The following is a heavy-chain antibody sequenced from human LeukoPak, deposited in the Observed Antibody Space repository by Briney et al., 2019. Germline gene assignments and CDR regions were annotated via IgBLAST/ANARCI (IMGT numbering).Heavy chain of an antibody. D-gene: IGHD2-2*01. Sequence: SETLSLTCAVYGGSFSGYYWSWIRQPPGKGLEWIGEINHSGSTNYNPSLKSRVTISVDTSKNQFSLKLSSVTAADTAVYYCARGLVPPSVVVPAAMDYWGQGTLVTVSS. V-gene: IGHV4-34*01. J-gene: IGHJ4*02. CDR1: GGSFSGYY. CDR2: INHSGST. CDR3: ARGLVPPSVVVPAAMDY.